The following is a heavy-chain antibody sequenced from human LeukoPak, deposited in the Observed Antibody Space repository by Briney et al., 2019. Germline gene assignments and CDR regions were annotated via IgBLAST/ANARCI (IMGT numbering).Heavy chain of an antibody. Sequence: ASVKVSCKASGYTFTGYYMHWVRQAPGQGLEWMGWINLNSGGTSYAQKFQSRVTMTRNTSISTAYMELSSLRSEDTAVYYCARAAVRRRVNDAFDIWGQGTMVTVSS. J-gene: IGHJ3*02. CDR2: INLNSGGT. CDR1: GYTFTGYY. D-gene: IGHD3-10*01. V-gene: IGHV1-2*02. CDR3: ARAAVRRRVNDAFDI.